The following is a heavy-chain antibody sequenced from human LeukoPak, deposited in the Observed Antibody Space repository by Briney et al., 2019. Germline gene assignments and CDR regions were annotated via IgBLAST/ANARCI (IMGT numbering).Heavy chain of an antibody. CDR3: TTVYDGEGYYYYMDV. V-gene: IGHV3-15*01. Sequence: GGSLRLSCAASGFTFSNAWMSWVRQAPGKGLEWVGRIKSKTDGGTTDYAAPVKGRFTISRDDSKNTLYLQMNSLKTEDTAVYYCTTVYDGEGYYYYMDVWGKGTTVTVSS. CDR1: GFTFSNAW. D-gene: IGHD3-3*01. CDR2: IKSKTDGGTT. J-gene: IGHJ6*03.